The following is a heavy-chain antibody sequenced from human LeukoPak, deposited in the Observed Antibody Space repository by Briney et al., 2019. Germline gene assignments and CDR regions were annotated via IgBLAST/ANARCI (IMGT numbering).Heavy chain of an antibody. CDR2: IRSDGSNK. CDR3: ANQLLWFGELFSPPFDY. Sequence: GGSLRLYCAGSGFSFSSYGMHWVRQAPGKGLEWMAFIRSDGSNKYYADSVKGRFTISRDNSKNTLYLQMNSLRAEDTAVYYCANQLLWFGELFSPPFDYWGQGTLVTVSS. V-gene: IGHV3-30*02. J-gene: IGHJ4*02. CDR1: GFSFSSYG. D-gene: IGHD3-10*01.